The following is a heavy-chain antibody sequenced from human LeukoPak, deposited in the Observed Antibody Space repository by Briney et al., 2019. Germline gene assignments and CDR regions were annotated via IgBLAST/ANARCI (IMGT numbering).Heavy chain of an antibody. V-gene: IGHV3-23*01. CDR2: ISGSGGST. CDR3: AKHQYIDWFPNPYYVDY. D-gene: IGHD3-9*01. J-gene: IGHJ4*02. Sequence: PGGSLRLSCAASGFTSSSYAMSWGRQAPGKGVEWVSAISGSGGSTYYADSVKGRFTISRDNSKNTPYLQMNSLRAEDTAVYYCAKHQYIDWFPNPYYVDYWGQGTLVTVSS. CDR1: GFTSSSYA.